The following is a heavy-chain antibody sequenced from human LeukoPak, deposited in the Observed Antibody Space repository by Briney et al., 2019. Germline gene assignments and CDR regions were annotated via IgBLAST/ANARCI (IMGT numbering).Heavy chain of an antibody. Sequence: GGSLRLSCAASGFTFSYYYMSWIRQPPGKGLECVAYITSSGDDIYYADSVKGRFTISRDNAKNALFLRMSSLRVEDTATYYCASDIVATSGDFWGQGTLVSVSS. CDR1: GFTFSYYY. V-gene: IGHV3-11*01. D-gene: IGHD5-12*01. CDR3: ASDIVATSGDF. J-gene: IGHJ4*02. CDR2: ITSSGDDI.